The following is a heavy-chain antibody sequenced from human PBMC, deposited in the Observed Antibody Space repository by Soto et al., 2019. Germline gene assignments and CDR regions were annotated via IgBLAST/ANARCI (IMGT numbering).Heavy chain of an antibody. CDR3: AHRVLRTVFGLVTTTATYFDF. V-gene: IGHV2-5*02. Sequence: QITLNESGPTVVRPTETLTLTCRFSGFSLTTSGVGVGWIRQSPGKAPEWLALIYWDDDKRYSASLKSRLTTPKDTTNTQVVLIGYDSAPKDTATYYCAHRVLRTVFGLVTTTATYFDFWGQGTPVALSS. CDR1: GFSLTTSGVG. D-gene: IGHD3-3*01. CDR2: IYWDDDK. J-gene: IGHJ4*02.